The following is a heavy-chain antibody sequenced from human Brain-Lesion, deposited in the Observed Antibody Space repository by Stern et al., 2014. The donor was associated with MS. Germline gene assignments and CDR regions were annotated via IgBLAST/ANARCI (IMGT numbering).Heavy chain of an antibody. CDR3: ARGSDT. Sequence: GQLVESGGGFVQPGGSLRLSWAASGFSFSSYWVNWVRQAPGKGLEWVANIKEDGSETYYVDSVKGRFTISRDNAKNSLYLQMNSLRAEDTAVYYCARGSDTWGQGTLVTVSP. D-gene: IGHD2-15*01. CDR2: IKEDGSET. J-gene: IGHJ5*02. CDR1: GFSFSSYW. V-gene: IGHV3-7*01.